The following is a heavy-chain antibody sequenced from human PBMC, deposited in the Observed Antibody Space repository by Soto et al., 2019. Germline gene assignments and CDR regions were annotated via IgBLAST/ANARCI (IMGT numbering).Heavy chain of an antibody. CDR1: GFIFDDFA. J-gene: IGHJ4*02. Sequence: EAQLVESGGGLVQPGRSLRLSCAGSGFIFDDFAIHWVRQAPGKGLEWVSSISWNSDSIGYADSVKGRFTISRDNAKNALYLQMNSLRVEDTALYYCTKVGGLYDFWSGPLHFDLWGQGTLVTVSS. CDR2: ISWNSDSI. D-gene: IGHD3-3*01. CDR3: TKVGGLYDFWSGPLHFDL. V-gene: IGHV3-9*01.